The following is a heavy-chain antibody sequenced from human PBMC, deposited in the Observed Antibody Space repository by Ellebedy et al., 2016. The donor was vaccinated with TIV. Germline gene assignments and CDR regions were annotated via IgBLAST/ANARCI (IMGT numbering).Heavy chain of an antibody. Sequence: GESLKISCKGSGYSFTTYWIGWVRQMPGRGLELMGIIYPDDSDTKYSPSFQGQVTMSADKSITTAYLQWSSLKASDTAMYYWARPLNSASYKYWGQGTLVTVSS. J-gene: IGHJ4*02. CDR3: ARPLNSASYKY. V-gene: IGHV5-51*01. CDR1: GYSFTTYW. CDR2: IYPDDSDT. D-gene: IGHD1-26*01.